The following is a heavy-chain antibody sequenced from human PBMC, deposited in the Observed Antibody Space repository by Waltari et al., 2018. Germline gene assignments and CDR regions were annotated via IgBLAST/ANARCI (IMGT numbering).Heavy chain of an antibody. CDR1: GFTFSDSA. Sequence: EVQLVESGGGLVQPGGSLTLSCAASGFTFSDSAMHWVRQASGKGLGWVGRIRSKSNSYATAYGASVKGRFTISRDDSKNMAYLQMNSLRTEDTAVYGMDVWGQGTTVTVSS. CDR3: DV. CDR2: IRSKSNSYAT. V-gene: IGHV3-73*01. J-gene: IGHJ6*02.